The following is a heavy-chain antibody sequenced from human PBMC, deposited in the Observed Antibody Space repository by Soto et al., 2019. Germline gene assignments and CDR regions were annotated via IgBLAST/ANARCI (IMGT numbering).Heavy chain of an antibody. D-gene: IGHD6-13*01. CDR3: SRGGSSWQPHEDY. CDR2: VSAYNGNT. CDR1: GFTFTSYG. V-gene: IGHV1-18*01. J-gene: IGHJ4*02. Sequence: QVQLVQSGAEVKKPGASMKVSCKASGFTFTSYGISWVRQAPGQGLEWMGWVSAYNGNTHYAQKLQGRVTMTTDTSTTPAYMEQRSLRSDGTAVYYCSRGGSSWQPHEDYWGQGTLVNVSS.